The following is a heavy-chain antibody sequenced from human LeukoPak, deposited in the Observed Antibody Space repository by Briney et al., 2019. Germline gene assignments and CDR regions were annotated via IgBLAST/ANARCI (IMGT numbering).Heavy chain of an antibody. Sequence: GGSLRLSCAASGLTFFRSAMSWVRQAPGKGLEWVSTISSGDITYYADSVKGRFTISRDNSKNTLHLQMSNLRAEDTAVYYCAKVPGTNWYGGYFFDYWGQGTLVTVSS. CDR2: ISSGDIT. CDR1: GLTFFRSA. CDR3: AKVPGTNWYGGYFFDY. D-gene: IGHD6-13*01. V-gene: IGHV3-23*01. J-gene: IGHJ4*02.